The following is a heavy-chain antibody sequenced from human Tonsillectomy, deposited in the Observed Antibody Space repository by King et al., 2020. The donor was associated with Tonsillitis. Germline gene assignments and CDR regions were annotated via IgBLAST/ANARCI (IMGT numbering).Heavy chain of an antibody. CDR3: AFQLRGDYFDY. Sequence: VQLVESRGGLVQPGGSLRLSCAASGFSFSSSAMSWVRQAPGKGLDWVSVIYSGGSSTYYVDSVKGRFTISRDNSKNTLYLQMNSLRAEDTAVYYCAFQLRGDYFDYWGQGTLVTVSS. D-gene: IGHD3-10*01. V-gene: IGHV3-23*03. CDR1: GFSFSSSA. CDR2: IYSGGSST. J-gene: IGHJ4*02.